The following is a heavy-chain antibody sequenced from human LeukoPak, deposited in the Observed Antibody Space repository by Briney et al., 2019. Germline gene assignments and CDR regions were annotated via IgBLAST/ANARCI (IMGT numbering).Heavy chain of an antibody. CDR2: INHSGST. CDR3: ARGVESEYSGYDYGFFDY. V-gene: IGHV4-34*01. CDR1: GGSFSGYY. D-gene: IGHD5-12*01. Sequence: SETLSLTCAVYGGSFSGYYWTWVRQPPGKGLEWIGEINHSGSTTYNPSLKSRVTISVDTSKSQFSLKLSSVTAADTAVYYCARGVESEYSGYDYGFFDYWGQGTLVTVSS. J-gene: IGHJ4*02.